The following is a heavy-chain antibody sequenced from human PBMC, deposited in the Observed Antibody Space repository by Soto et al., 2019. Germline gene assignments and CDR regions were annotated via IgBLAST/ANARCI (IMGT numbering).Heavy chain of an antibody. Sequence: SETLSLTCTVSGGSISSYYWSWIRQPPGKGLEWIGYIYYSGSTNYNPSLKSRVTISVDTSKNQFSLKLSSVTAADMAVYYCARAYGTAMVTFSYFDYWGQGTLVTVSS. V-gene: IGHV4-59*01. CDR1: GGSISSYY. J-gene: IGHJ4*02. CDR3: ARAYGTAMVTFSYFDY. CDR2: IYYSGST. D-gene: IGHD5-18*01.